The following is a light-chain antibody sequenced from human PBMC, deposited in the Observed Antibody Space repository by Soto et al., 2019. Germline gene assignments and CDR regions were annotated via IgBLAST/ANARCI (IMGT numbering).Light chain of an antibody. V-gene: IGKV3-15*01. CDR2: GAS. Sequence: IVMTQSPATLSVSPGERATLSCRASQNVNNNLAWYQQKPGQAPRLLIYGASSRATDIPARFSGSGSGTEFTLTITSLQSEDFAVYFCQQYNNWPPLYTLGQGTKLEIK. CDR1: QNVNNN. J-gene: IGKJ2*01. CDR3: QQYNNWPPLYT.